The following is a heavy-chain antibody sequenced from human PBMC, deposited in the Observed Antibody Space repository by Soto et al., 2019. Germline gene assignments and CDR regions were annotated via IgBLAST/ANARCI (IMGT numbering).Heavy chain of an antibody. Sequence: EVQLVESGGGLVKPGGSLRLSCAASGFTFNNAWMSWVRQAPGKGLEWVGRIYSKTDGGTADYAAPVKGRFIISRDDSKNTLYLQMNSLKTEDTAVYYCTIGPCSGGRCYLNLYWAQGTLVTVSS. J-gene: IGHJ4*02. CDR1: GFTFNNAW. D-gene: IGHD2-15*01. V-gene: IGHV3-15*01. CDR2: IYSKTDGGTA. CDR3: TIGPCSGGRCYLNLY.